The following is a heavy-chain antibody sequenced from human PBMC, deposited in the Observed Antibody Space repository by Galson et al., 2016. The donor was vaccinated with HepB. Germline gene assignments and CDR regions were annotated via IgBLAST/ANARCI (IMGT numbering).Heavy chain of an antibody. CDR3: ARTTTGSEFDH. J-gene: IGHJ4*02. CDR1: GFSLSSGGMC. V-gene: IGHV2-70*01. Sequence: PALVKPTQTLTLTCSFSGFSLSSGGMCVGWIRQPPGKSLEWLALIDWAGEKYNNTSLQTRLSISTDTSKNQVVLRMPNMDPVDTATYFCARTTTGSEFDHWGPGIVVTVSS. D-gene: IGHD3-10*01. CDR2: IDWAGEK.